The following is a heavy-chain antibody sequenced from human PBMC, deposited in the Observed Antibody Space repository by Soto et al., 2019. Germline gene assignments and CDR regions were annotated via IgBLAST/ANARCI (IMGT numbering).Heavy chain of an antibody. V-gene: IGHV1-69*12. CDR2: IVPIVDTS. J-gene: IGHJ4*02. D-gene: IGHD5-12*01. Sequence: QVQLVQSGAEVRQPASSVKVSCKTSGGTFSSYAISWVRQAPGQGLEWMGGIVPIVDTSTYAQKFQGRVTITEDEYTSTVYMELSSLRSDDTAVYYCVRVVAIPGYPDNWGQGTLVTVSS. CDR3: VRVVAIPGYPDN. CDR1: GGTFSSYA.